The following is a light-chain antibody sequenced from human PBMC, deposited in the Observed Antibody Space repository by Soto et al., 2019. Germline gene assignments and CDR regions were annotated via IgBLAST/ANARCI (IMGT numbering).Light chain of an antibody. Sequence: QAVVTQEPSFSVSPGGTVTLTCGLSSGSVSSNHYPSWYQQTPGQAPRTLFYSTDTRSSGVPDRFSGSILGNRAALTITGAHADDESVYYCVLYMGTGIWVFGGGTKVTVL. CDR2: STD. V-gene: IGLV8-61*01. CDR1: SGSVSSNHY. J-gene: IGLJ3*02. CDR3: VLYMGTGIWV.